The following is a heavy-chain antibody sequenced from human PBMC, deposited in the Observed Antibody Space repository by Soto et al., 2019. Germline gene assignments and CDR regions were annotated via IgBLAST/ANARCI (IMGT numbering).Heavy chain of an antibody. CDR3: AKRSSSSTFDY. J-gene: IGHJ4*02. CDR2: ISGSADST. Sequence: GGSLRLSCAASGFTFSSYAMSWVRQAPGKGLEWVSTISGSADSTYYADSVKGRFTISRDNSKNTLYLQMNSLRAEDTAVYYCAKRSSSSTFDYWGQGTLVTVSS. D-gene: IGHD6-6*01. CDR1: GFTFSSYA. V-gene: IGHV3-23*01.